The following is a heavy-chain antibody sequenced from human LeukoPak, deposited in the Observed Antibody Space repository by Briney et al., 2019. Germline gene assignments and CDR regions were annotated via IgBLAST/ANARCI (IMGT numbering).Heavy chain of an antibody. Sequence: GGSLRLSCAASGFDFSSNWMHWVRHAPGQGLVWVSRIKGDGVSTNYADSVKGRFTISRDIAKNTLYLQMNSLRAEDTGVYYCAKDHYWSIDYWGRGTLVTVSS. CDR3: AKDHYWSIDY. D-gene: IGHD3-3*01. CDR2: IKGDGVST. V-gene: IGHV3-74*01. J-gene: IGHJ4*02. CDR1: GFDFSSNW.